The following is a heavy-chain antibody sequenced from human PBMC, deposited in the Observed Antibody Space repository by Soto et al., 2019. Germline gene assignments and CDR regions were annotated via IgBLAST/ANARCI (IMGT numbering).Heavy chain of an antibody. J-gene: IGHJ4*02. V-gene: IGHV3-33*05. CDR3: ARWGTTGGLDV. D-gene: IGHD3-16*01. Sequence: QVQLVESGGGVVQPGTSLRLSCVGSGFTFRSYVINWVRQAPGKGLEWVALTSYDGSNNFYGDSVKGRFTISRHNSRNTVELQMDSFRFEDTALYYCARWGTTGGLDVWGQGTLVSVSS. CDR2: TSYDGSNN. CDR1: GFTFRSYV.